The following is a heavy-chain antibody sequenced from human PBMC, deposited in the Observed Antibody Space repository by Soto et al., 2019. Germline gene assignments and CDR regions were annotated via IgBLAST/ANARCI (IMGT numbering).Heavy chain of an antibody. J-gene: IGHJ4*02. Sequence: QVQLQESGPGLVKPSETLSLTCTVSGGSISSYYWSWIRQPPGKGLEWIGYIYSSGSTNYNPSLTSRVTISVDTSKNQFSLKLSSVTAADTAVYYCARDRYGCSGGSCYSRYFDYWCQGTLVTVSS. D-gene: IGHD2-15*01. CDR1: GGSISSYY. V-gene: IGHV4-59*01. CDR3: ARDRYGCSGGSCYSRYFDY. CDR2: IYSSGST.